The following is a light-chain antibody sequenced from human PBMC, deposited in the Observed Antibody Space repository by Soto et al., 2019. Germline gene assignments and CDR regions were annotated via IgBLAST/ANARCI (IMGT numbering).Light chain of an antibody. CDR1: QSISTY. CDR2: GAS. CDR3: QQTYSTPHT. Sequence: DIQMTQSPSSLSASVGDRVTITCRASQSISTYLNWYQQKPGKAPKLLIYGASSLQSGVPSRFRGSGSGTDLTLTISSLQPEDFATYYCQQTYSTPHTFGQGTKVEIK. J-gene: IGKJ1*01. V-gene: IGKV1-39*01.